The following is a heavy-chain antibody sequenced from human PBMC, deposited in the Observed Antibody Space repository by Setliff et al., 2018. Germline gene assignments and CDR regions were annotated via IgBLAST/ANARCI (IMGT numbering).Heavy chain of an antibody. V-gene: IGHV3-48*01. Sequence: PGGSLRLSCAASGPTFSSDAMTWVRQAPGKGLEWVSYISSSGSTIYYVDSVKGRFTISRDNSKNTLYLQMNSLRAEDTAVYYCAKGLKSSGPDWYFDYWGPGTLVTVSS. CDR3: AKGLKSSGPDWYFDY. CDR1: GPTFSSDA. J-gene: IGHJ4*02. D-gene: IGHD3-22*01. CDR2: ISSSGSTI.